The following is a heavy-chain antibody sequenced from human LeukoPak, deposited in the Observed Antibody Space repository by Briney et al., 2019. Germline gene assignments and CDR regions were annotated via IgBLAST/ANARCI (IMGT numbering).Heavy chain of an antibody. CDR1: GFTFSSYA. V-gene: IGHV3-23*01. Sequence: GGSLRLSCAASGFTFSSYAMSWVRQAPGKGLEWVSAISGSGGSTYYADSAKGRFTISRDNSKNTLYLQMNSLRAEDTAVYYCAKGYYDSSGYWADDPFDYWGQGTLVTVSS. J-gene: IGHJ4*02. CDR3: AKGYYDSSGYWADDPFDY. D-gene: IGHD3-22*01. CDR2: ISGSGGST.